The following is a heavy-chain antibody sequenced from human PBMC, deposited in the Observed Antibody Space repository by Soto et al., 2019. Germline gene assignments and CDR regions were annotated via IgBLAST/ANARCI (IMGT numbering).Heavy chain of an antibody. V-gene: IGHV3-23*01. J-gene: IGHJ4*02. CDR3: AKGLSGGFRVDY. Sequence: LRLSCAASGFTFSSYTMSWVRQAPGRGLEWVSSITATGGSTYNAGSVKGRFTISRDNSKNTLYMQMNSLRAEDTAVYYCAKGLSGGFRVDYWGQGTLVTVSS. D-gene: IGHD2-15*01. CDR2: ITATGGST. CDR1: GFTFSSYT.